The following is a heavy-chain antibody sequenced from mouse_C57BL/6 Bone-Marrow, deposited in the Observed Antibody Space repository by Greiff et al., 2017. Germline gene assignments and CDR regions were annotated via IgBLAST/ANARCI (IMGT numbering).Heavy chain of an antibody. J-gene: IGHJ2*01. CDR2: INPGSGGT. Sequence: QVQLQQSGAELVRPGTSVKVSCKASGYAFTTYLIEWVKQRPGQGLEWIGVINPGSGGTNYNEKFKGKATLTADKSSSTAYVQLSSLTSEDSAVYVCARWGGSSPFDYWGQGTTLTVSS. V-gene: IGHV1-54*01. D-gene: IGHD1-1*01. CDR1: GYAFTTYL. CDR3: ARWGGSSPFDY.